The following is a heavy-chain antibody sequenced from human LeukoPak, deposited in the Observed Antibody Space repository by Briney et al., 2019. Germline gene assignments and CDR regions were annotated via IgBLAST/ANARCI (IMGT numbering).Heavy chain of an antibody. Sequence: PSETLSLTCTVSGGSISSSSYYWGWIRQPPGKGLEWIGSIYYSGSTYYNPSLKSRVTISVDTSKNQFSLKLSSVTAADTAVYYCAGKLPFTYNWFDPWGQGTLVTVSS. J-gene: IGHJ5*02. CDR1: GGSISSSSYY. D-gene: IGHD3-16*01. CDR2: IYYSGST. CDR3: AGKLPFTYNWFDP. V-gene: IGHV4-39*07.